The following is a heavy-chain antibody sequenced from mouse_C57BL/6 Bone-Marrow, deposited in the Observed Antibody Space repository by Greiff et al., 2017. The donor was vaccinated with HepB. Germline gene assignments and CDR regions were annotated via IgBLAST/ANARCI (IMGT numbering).Heavy chain of an antibody. D-gene: IGHD1-1*01. CDR3: TRDGPVRYRYFDV. CDR1: GFTFSSYA. J-gene: IGHJ1*03. Sequence: EVMLVESGEGLVKPGGSLKLSCAASGFTFSSYAMSWVRQTPEKRLEWVAYISSGGDYIYYADTVKGRFTISRDNARNPLYLQMSSLKSEDTAMYYCTRDGPVRYRYFDVWGTGTTVTVSS. CDR2: ISSGGDYI. V-gene: IGHV5-9-1*02.